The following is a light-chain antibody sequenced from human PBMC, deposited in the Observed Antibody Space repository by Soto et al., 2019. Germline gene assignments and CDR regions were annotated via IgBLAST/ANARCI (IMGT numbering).Light chain of an antibody. V-gene: IGLV2-8*01. CDR1: CSDVGGYNY. Sequence: QSVLTQPPSASGSPGQSVTISCTGTCSDVGGYNYVSWYQQHPGKAPKLMIYEVTKRPSGVPDRFSGSKSGNTASLTVSGLQAEDEADYYCSSYAGSNNLVFGGGTKLTV. CDR3: SSYAGSNNLV. CDR2: EVT. J-gene: IGLJ2*01.